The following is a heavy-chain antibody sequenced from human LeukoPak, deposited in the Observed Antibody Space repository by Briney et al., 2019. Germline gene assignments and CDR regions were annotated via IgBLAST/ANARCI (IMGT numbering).Heavy chain of an antibody. V-gene: IGHV3-53*01. CDR3: ARDRVYLGREDAFDI. CDR1: GSSVSSSF. CDR2: IYSIGST. J-gene: IGHJ3*02. Sequence: GGSLRLSCAASGSSVSSSFMSWVRQAPGKGLEWVSVIYSIGSTFYADSVKGRFTISRDNSKNTLYLHMNSLRTEDTAVYYCARDRVYLGREDAFDIWGQGTMVTVSS. D-gene: IGHD7-27*01.